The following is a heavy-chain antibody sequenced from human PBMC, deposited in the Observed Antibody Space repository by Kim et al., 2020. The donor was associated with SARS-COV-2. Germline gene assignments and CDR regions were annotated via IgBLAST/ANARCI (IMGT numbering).Heavy chain of an antibody. J-gene: IGHJ4*02. D-gene: IGHD5-12*01. CDR2: T. CDR3: ARGSGYNYFDY. V-gene: IGHV3-11*05. Sequence: TNYADPGKGGFTTSRANAKNSLYLQMKSLRAEDTAVYYCARGSGYNYFDYWGQGTLVTVSS.